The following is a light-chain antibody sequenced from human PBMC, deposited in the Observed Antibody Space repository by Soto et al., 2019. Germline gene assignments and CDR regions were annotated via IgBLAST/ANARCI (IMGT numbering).Light chain of an antibody. CDR1: NSNIGSNT. J-gene: IGLJ1*01. CDR2: SNN. Sequence: QLVLTQPPSASGTPGQRVTISCSGSNSNIGSNTVSWYQQLPGTAPKLLIYSNNQRPAGVPGRFSDSKSGTSASLAISGLQSEDEADYYCAAWDDSLNGYVFGTGTKVTVL. V-gene: IGLV1-44*01. CDR3: AAWDDSLNGYV.